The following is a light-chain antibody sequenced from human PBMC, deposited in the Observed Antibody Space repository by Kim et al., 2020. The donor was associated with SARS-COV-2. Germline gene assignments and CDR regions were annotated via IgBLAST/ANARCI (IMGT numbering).Light chain of an antibody. Sequence: SVSTGERATRSCRASQSVSSNLAWYQQKPGQAPRLLIYGASTRATGIPARFSGSGSGTEFTLTISSLQSEDFAVYYCQQYNNWWTFGQGTKVDIK. CDR1: QSVSSN. J-gene: IGKJ1*01. CDR2: GAS. V-gene: IGKV3-15*01. CDR3: QQYNNWWT.